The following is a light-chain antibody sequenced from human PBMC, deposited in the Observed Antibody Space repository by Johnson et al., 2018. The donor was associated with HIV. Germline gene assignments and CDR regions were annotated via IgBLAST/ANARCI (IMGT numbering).Light chain of an antibody. CDR3: GTWDSSLGAYV. CDR2: DNN. J-gene: IGLJ1*01. V-gene: IGLV1-51*01. CDR1: SSNIGNNY. Sequence: QSILTQPPSVSAAPGQKVTISCSGSSSNIGNNYVSWYQQLPGTAPKLLIYDNNKRPSGIPDRFSGSKSGTSATLGITGLQTGDEADYYFGTWDSSLGAYVFGTGTKVTAL.